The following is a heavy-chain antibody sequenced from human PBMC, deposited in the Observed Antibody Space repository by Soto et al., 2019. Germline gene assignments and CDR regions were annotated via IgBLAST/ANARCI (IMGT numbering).Heavy chain of an antibody. CDR3: AKVAGDCSSISCNTGHSWFDQ. D-gene: IGHD2-2*02. CDR1: GLTFRSYG. J-gene: IGHJ5*02. CDR2: ISYDGTKK. V-gene: IGHV3-30*18. Sequence: PGVTLRLSCAVSGLTFRSYGMHWVRQAPAKGMERVAIISYDGTKKYYLDSVKGRFTISRDNYSNTLYLEMNSLRVDDTSAYYFAKVAGDCSSISCNTGHSWFDQWGRRTLV.